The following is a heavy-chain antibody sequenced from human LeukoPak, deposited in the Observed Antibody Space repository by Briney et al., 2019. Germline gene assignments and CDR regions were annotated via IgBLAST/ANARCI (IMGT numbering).Heavy chain of an antibody. Sequence: GGSLRLSCAASGFTFSSYSMNWVRQAPGKGLEWVSSISSSSSYIYYADSAKGRFTISRDNAKNSLYLQMNSLRAEDTAVYYCARDSPGVVGAFDIWGQGTMVTVSS. D-gene: IGHD2-15*01. CDR3: ARDSPGVVGAFDI. V-gene: IGHV3-21*01. J-gene: IGHJ3*02. CDR2: ISSSSSYI. CDR1: GFTFSSYS.